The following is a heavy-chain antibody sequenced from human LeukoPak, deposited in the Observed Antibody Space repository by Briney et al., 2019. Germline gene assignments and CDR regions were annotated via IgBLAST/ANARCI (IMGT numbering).Heavy chain of an antibody. V-gene: IGHV3-23*01. Sequence: GGSLRLSYAASGFTFTNYAMSSVRQAPGKGLEWVSGISGNGISTYYADSVKGRFTISRDNSKSTLYLQMYSLRADDTAVYYCAIESSWNFYYYYSMDVWGKGTTVTVSS. CDR3: AIESSWNFYYYYSMDV. CDR2: ISGNGIST. J-gene: IGHJ6*03. CDR1: GFTFTNYA. D-gene: IGHD6-6*01.